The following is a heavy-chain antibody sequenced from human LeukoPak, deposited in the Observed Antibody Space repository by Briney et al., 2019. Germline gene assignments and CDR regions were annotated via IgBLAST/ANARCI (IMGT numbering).Heavy chain of an antibody. CDR3: ATEYSSGWYGDAFDI. J-gene: IGHJ3*02. V-gene: IGHV1-24*01. CDR1: GYTLTELS. Sequence: ASVKVSCKVSGYTLTELSMHWVRQAPGKGLEWMGGFEPEDGETIYAQKFQGRVTMTEDTSTDTAYMELSSLRSEDTAVYYCATEYSSGWYGDAFDIWGQGTMVTVSS. CDR2: FEPEDGET. D-gene: IGHD6-19*01.